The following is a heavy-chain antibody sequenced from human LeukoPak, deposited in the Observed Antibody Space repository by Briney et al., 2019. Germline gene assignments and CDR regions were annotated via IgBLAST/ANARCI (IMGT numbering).Heavy chain of an antibody. J-gene: IGHJ4*02. CDR3: ASNYYDSSGYSFDY. CDR2: IWYDGSNK. D-gene: IGHD3-22*01. V-gene: IGHV3-33*01. Sequence: KGXXXXXVIWYDGSNKYYADSVKGRFTISRDNSKNTLYLQMNSLRAEDTAVYYCASNYYDSSGYSFDYWGQGTLVTVSS.